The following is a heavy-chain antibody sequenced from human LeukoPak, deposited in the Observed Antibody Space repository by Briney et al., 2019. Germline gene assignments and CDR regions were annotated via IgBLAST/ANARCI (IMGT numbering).Heavy chain of an antibody. CDR3: ARGPKGFYDFNMDV. CDR1: GYTFTSYY. J-gene: IGHJ6*03. V-gene: IGHV1-8*03. CDR2: INPNSGNT. Sequence: GASVKVSCKASGYTFTSYYMHWVRQAPGQGLEGMGRINPNSGNTGYAQKFQGRVTITRNTSISTAYLELSSLRSEDTAVYYCARGPKGFYDFNMDVWGKGTTVTVSS. D-gene: IGHD3-3*01.